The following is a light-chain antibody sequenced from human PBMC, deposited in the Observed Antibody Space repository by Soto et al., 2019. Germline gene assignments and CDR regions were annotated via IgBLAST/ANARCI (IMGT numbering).Light chain of an antibody. V-gene: IGKV1-39*01. CDR1: QTISSW. Sequence: DIQMTQSPSILSGSVGDRVTITCRASQTISSWLAWYQQKPGKAPKLLIYAASSLQSGVPSRFSGSGSGTDFTLTISSLQPEDFATYYCQQSYSTPPWTFGQGTKVDIK. CDR3: QQSYSTPPWT. CDR2: AAS. J-gene: IGKJ1*01.